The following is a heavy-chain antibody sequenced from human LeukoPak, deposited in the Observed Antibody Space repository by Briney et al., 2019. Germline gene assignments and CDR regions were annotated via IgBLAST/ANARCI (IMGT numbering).Heavy chain of an antibody. V-gene: IGHV4-4*07. CDR3: ARGPSRDIVATIYNENWFDP. CDR1: GGSISSYY. J-gene: IGHJ5*02. D-gene: IGHD5-12*01. Sequence: SETLSLTCTVSGGSISSYYWSWIRQPAGKGLEWIGRIYSSGSTNYSPSLKSRVTMSVDTSKNQFSLKLSSVTAADTAVYYCARGPSRDIVATIYNENWFDPWGQGTLVTVSS. CDR2: IYSSGST.